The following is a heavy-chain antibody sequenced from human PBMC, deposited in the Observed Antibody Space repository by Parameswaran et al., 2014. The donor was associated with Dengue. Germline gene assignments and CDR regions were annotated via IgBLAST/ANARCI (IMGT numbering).Heavy chain of an antibody. D-gene: IGHD3-3*01. J-gene: IGHJ6*02. V-gene: IGHV3-21*01. CDR3: ARDLPPPYYDFWSGYYTGMDV. CDR2: ISSSSSYI. Sequence: VRQMPGKALEWVSSISSSSSYIYYADSVKGRFTISRDNAKNSLYLQMNSLRAEDTAVYYCARDLPPPYYDFWSGYYTGMDVWGQGTTVTVSS.